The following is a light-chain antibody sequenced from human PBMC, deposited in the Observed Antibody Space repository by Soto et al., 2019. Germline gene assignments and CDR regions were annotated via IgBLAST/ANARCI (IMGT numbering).Light chain of an antibody. CDR2: RNG. CDR1: SSNIGSNY. CDR3: AACDASLSGPV. J-gene: IGLJ3*02. Sequence: QSVLTQSPSASASPGQRITISCSGSSSNIGSNYVYWYQQFPGMAPKLLIYRNGQRPSGVPDRFSALKHGTTASLAIAGLRSEDEGDYYCAACDASLSGPVFGGGTKHTVL. V-gene: IGLV1-47*01.